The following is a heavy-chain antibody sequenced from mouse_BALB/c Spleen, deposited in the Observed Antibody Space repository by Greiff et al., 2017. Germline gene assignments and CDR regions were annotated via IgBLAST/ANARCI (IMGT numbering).Heavy chain of an antibody. CDR1: GYTFTSYW. Sequence: QVQLQQPGAELVKPGASVKLSCKASGYTFTSYWMNWVKQRPGQGLEWIGEINPSNGRTNYNEKFKSKATLTVDKSSSTAYMQLSSLTSEDSAVYYCARGWDDGAFAYWGQGTLVTVSA. J-gene: IGHJ3*01. V-gene: IGHV1S81*02. CDR3: ARGWDDGAFAY. D-gene: IGHD4-1*01. CDR2: INPSNGRT.